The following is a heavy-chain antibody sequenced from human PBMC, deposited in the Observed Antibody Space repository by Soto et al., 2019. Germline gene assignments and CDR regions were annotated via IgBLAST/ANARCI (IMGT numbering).Heavy chain of an antibody. D-gene: IGHD5-12*01. CDR1: GGSISSYY. Sequence: SETLSLTCTVSGGSISSYYWSWIRQPPGKGLEWIGYIYYSGSTNYNPSLKSRVTISVDTSKNQFSLKLSSVTAADTAVYYCARSGIVATIGWFDPWGQGTLVTVSS. CDR3: ARSGIVATIGWFDP. V-gene: IGHV4-59*01. J-gene: IGHJ5*02. CDR2: IYYSGST.